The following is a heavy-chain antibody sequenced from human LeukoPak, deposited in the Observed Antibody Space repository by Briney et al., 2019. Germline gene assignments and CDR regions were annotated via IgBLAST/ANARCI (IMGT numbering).Heavy chain of an antibody. V-gene: IGHV1-2*02. CDR1: GYTFTGYY. CDR2: INPNSGGT. J-gene: IGHJ6*03. D-gene: IGHD2-2*02. Sequence: GASVKVSCKASGYTFTGYYMHWVRQAPGQGLEWMGWINPNSGGTNYAQKFQGRVTMTRDTSISTAYMELSRLRSDDTAVYYCARDLARGAVYCSSTSCYTGPYYYMDVWGKGTTVTVSS. CDR3: ARDLARGAVYCSSTSCYTGPYYYMDV.